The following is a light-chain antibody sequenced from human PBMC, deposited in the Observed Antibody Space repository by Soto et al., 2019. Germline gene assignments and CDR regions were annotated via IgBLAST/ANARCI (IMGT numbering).Light chain of an antibody. V-gene: IGKV3-11*01. CDR3: QQRRNWPPLT. CDR1: QSISTY. CDR2: DAS. J-gene: IGKJ4*01. Sequence: EVVLTQSPATLSLSPGERATLSCTASQSISTYLTWYQHKPGQAPRLLIYDASRRAPGIPARFSGSGSGTDFTLTISSLEPDDFAVYYWQQRRNWPPLTFGGGTKVEIK.